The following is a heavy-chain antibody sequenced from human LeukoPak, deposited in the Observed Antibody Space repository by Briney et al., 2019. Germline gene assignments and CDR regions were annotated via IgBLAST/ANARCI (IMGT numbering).Heavy chain of an antibody. Sequence: SETLSLTCAVYGGSFSGYYWSWIRQPPGKGLEWIGEINHSGSTNYNPSLKSRVTISVDTSKNQFSLKLSSVTAADTAVYYCARQVARYYYDSSGYYYYYYYMDVWGKGTTVTISS. CDR2: INHSGST. CDR3: ARQVARYYYDSSGYYYYYYYMDV. CDR1: GGSFSGYY. J-gene: IGHJ6*03. V-gene: IGHV4-34*01. D-gene: IGHD3-22*01.